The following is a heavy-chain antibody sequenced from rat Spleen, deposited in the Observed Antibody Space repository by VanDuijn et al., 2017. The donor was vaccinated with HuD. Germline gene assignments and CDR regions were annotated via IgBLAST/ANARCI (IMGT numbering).Heavy chain of an antibody. Sequence: EVQLVESGGGLVQPGRSLKLSCAASGFTFSSFPMAWVRQAPKKGLEWVASISSGGGCTYYPDSVKGRFTISRDDAKRTLYLQMDSLRSEDTAIYYCARHGIYNNYGWFAYWGQGTLVTVSS. J-gene: IGHJ3*01. CDR3: ARHGIYNNYGWFAY. D-gene: IGHD1-10*01. V-gene: IGHV5-25*01. CDR1: GFTFSSFP. CDR2: ISSGGGCT.